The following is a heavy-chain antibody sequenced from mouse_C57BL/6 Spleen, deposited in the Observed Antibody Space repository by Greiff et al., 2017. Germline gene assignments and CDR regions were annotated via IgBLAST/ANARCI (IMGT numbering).Heavy chain of an antibody. J-gene: IGHJ4*01. V-gene: IGHV1-82*01. D-gene: IGHD4-1*01. Sequence: QVQLKQSGPELVKPGASVKISCKASGYAFSSSWMNWVKQRPGKGLEWIGRIYPGDGDTNYIGKFKGKATLTADKSSSTAYMQLSSLTSEDSAVYSCARETGTDYYAMDYWGQGTSVTVSS. CDR1: GYAFSSSW. CDR2: IYPGDGDT. CDR3: ARETGTDYYAMDY.